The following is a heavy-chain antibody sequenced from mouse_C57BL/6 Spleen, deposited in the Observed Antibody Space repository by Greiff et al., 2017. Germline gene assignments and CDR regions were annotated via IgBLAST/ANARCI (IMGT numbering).Heavy chain of an antibody. V-gene: IGHV5-2*01. CDR3: ARSASWEGDWYFDV. Sequence: EVQLQESGGGLVQPGESLKLSCESNEYEFPSHDMSWVRKTPEKRLELVAAINSDGGSTYYPDTLERRFIISSDNTKKTLYLQMSSLRSEDTALYYCARSASWEGDWYFDVWGTGTTVTVSS. CDR1: EYEFPSHD. CDR2: INSDGGST. J-gene: IGHJ1*03. D-gene: IGHD6-1*01.